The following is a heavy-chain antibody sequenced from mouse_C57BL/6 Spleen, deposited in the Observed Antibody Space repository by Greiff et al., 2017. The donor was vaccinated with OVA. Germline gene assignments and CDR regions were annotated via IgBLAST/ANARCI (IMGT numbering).Heavy chain of an antibody. D-gene: IGHD2-5*01. J-gene: IGHJ2*01. V-gene: IGHV14-2*01. CDR2: IDPEDGET. Sequence: VQLKESGAELVKPGASVKLSCTASGFNIKDYYMHWVKQRTEQGLEWIGRIDPEDGETKYAPKFQGKATITADTSSNTAYLQLSSLTSEDTAVYYCALPYYSNYVDFDYWGQGTTLTVSS. CDR3: ALPYYSNYVDFDY. CDR1: GFNIKDYY.